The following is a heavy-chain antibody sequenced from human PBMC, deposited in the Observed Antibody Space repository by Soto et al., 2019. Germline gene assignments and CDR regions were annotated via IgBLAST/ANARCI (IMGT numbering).Heavy chain of an antibody. D-gene: IGHD3-22*01. CDR2: IVVGSGNT. CDR3: AADVLTYAYESSGYYFDGYEC. J-gene: IGHJ3*01. Sequence: SVKVSCKASGLTFIDSAVQWVRQTRGHRLDWIGWIVVGSGNTNYAQEFQGRVTITRDMSTNTVYMELSSLRSEDTAVSYCAADVLTYAYESSGYYFDGYECWGQGTMGTVSS. V-gene: IGHV1-58*01. CDR1: GLTFIDSA.